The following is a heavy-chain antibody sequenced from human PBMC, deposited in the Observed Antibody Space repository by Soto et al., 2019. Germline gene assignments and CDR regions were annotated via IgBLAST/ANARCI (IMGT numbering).Heavy chain of an antibody. J-gene: IGHJ3*02. CDR3: ARGGGVGVAGSAAFDM. CDR2: INPATGAA. V-gene: IGHV1-2*02. Sequence: QLHLVQSGAVVKKPGASVTVSCSASGYPVTAYYMHWVRQAPGRGLGWMVGINPATGAAKYTQTFQGRVTLTRDTSTDTVFMELGGPTSADTAGFYWARGGGVGVAGSAAFDMWGQGTLVTVSS. CDR1: GYPVTAYY. D-gene: IGHD3-3*01.